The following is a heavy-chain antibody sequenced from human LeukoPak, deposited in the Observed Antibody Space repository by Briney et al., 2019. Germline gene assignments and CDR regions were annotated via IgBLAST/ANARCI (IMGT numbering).Heavy chain of an antibody. CDR3: ARTKYSSRPFDY. J-gene: IGHJ4*02. Sequence: SENLSLTCTVSGGSISSSSYYWGWIRQPPGKGLEWIGSIYYSGSTYHNPSLKSRVTISVDTSKNQFSLKLSSVTAADTAVYYCARTKYSSRPFDYWGQGTLVTVSS. CDR2: IYYSGST. D-gene: IGHD6-13*01. CDR1: GGSISSSSYY. V-gene: IGHV4-39*01.